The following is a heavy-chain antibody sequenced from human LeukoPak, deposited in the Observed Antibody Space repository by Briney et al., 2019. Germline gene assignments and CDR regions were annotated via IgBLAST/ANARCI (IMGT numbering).Heavy chain of an antibody. CDR2: ISSSSSTI. D-gene: IGHD2-15*01. J-gene: IGHJ4*02. CDR3: AKQSGWSNTPCFDY. CDR1: GFTFSSYS. V-gene: IGHV3-48*01. Sequence: PGGSLRLSCAASGFTFSSYSMNWVRQAPGKGLEWVSYISSSSSTIYYADSVKGRFTISRDNAKNSLYLQMNSLRAEDTAVYYCAKQSGWSNTPCFDYWGQGTLVTVSS.